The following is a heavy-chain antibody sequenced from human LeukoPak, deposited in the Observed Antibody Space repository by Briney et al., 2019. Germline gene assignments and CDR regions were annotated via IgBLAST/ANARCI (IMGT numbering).Heavy chain of an antibody. J-gene: IGHJ4*02. D-gene: IGHD6-19*01. CDR3: AKDRRVAEEGNFDY. CDR2: ISGSGGST. CDR1: GFTFSSYG. V-gene: IGHV3-23*01. Sequence: GGSLRLSCAASGFTFSSYGMSWVRQAPGKGLEWVSAISGSGGSTYYADSVKGRFTISRDNSKNTLYLQMNSLRAEDTAVYYCAKDRRVAEEGNFDYWGQGTLVTVSS.